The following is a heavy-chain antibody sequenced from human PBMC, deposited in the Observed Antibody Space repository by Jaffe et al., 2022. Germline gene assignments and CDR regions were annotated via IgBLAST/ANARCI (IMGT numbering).Heavy chain of an antibody. CDR3: TTVRITMVQGVPYTDYYYYMDV. D-gene: IGHD3-10*01. CDR2: IKSKTDGGTT. J-gene: IGHJ6*03. Sequence: EVQLVESGGGLVKPGGSLRLSCAASGFTFSNAWMSWVRQAPGKGLEWVGRIKSKTDGGTTDYAAPVKGRFTISRDDSKNTLYLQMNSLKTEDTAVYYCTTVRITMVQGVPYTDYYYYMDVWGKGTTVTVSS. CDR1: GFTFSNAW. V-gene: IGHV3-15*01.